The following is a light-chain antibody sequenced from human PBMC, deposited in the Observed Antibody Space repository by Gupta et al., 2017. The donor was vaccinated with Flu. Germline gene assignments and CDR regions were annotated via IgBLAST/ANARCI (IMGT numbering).Light chain of an antibody. V-gene: IGKV1-39*01. CDR2: AAS. J-gene: IGKJ4*01. CDR1: QSISNY. CDR3: QQGDT. Sequence: DIQMTQSPSSLSASVGDRVTITCRASQSISNYLNWYQQKPGKAPNLLIYAASSLQSGVPSRFSGSRSGTDFTRTSSSIQPEDCETYYGQQGDTFGGGTKVEIK.